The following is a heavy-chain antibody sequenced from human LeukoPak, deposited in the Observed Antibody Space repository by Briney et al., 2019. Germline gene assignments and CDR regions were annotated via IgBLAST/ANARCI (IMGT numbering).Heavy chain of an antibody. D-gene: IGHD4/OR15-4a*01. V-gene: IGHV4-59*08. CDR3: ARLLTTVWLEGNYFDY. Sequence: SETLSLTCTVSGGSISSYYWSWIRQPPGKGLEWIGYIYYSGSTNYNPSLKSRVTISVDTSKNQFSLKLSSVTAADTAVYYCARLLTTVWLEGNYFDYWGRGTLVTVSS. CDR2: IYYSGST. J-gene: IGHJ4*02. CDR1: GGSISSYY.